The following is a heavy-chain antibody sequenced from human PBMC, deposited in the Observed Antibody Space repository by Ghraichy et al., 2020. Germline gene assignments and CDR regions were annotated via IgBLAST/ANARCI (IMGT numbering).Heavy chain of an antibody. V-gene: IGHV3-30*18. CDR3: AKDTYYYDSSGQPVPDY. J-gene: IGHJ4*02. D-gene: IGHD3-22*01. CDR1: GFTFSSYG. Sequence: GGSLRLSCAASGFTFSSYGMHWVRQAPGKGLEWVAVISYDGSNKYYADSVKGRFTISRDNSKNTLYLQMNSLRAEDTAVYYCAKDTYYYDSSGQPVPDYWGQGTLVTVSS. CDR2: ISYDGSNK.